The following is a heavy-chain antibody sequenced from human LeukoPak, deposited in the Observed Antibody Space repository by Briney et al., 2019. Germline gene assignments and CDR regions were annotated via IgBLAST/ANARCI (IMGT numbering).Heavy chain of an antibody. CDR3: ARGPLIAARRWIYYYYMDV. CDR2: INHSGST. J-gene: IGHJ6*03. Sequence: PSETLSLTCAVYGGSFSGYYWSWIRQPPGKGLEWIGEINHSGSTNYNPSLKSRVTISVDTSKNQFSLKLSSVTAADTAVYYCARGPLIAARRWIYYYYMDVWGKGTTVTVSS. D-gene: IGHD6-6*01. V-gene: IGHV4-34*01. CDR1: GGSFSGYY.